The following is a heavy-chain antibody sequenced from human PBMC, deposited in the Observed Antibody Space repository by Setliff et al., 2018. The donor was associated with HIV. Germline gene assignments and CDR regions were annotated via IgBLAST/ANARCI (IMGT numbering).Heavy chain of an antibody. CDR1: GDSISSNNYY. J-gene: IGHJ3*02. D-gene: IGHD3-3*01. CDR3: ARSFSGRYFWSGYYTGPDPKGENAFDI. V-gene: IGHV4-39*07. Sequence: PSETLSLTCTVSGDSISSNNYYWAWIRQSPGKGLEWIGCIFYGGSVYGSGRTFFNPSLKSRVTISVDASERHFSLRMTSTTAADTAIYYCARSFSGRYFWSGYYTGPDPKGENAFDIWGQGTMVTVSS. CDR2: IFYGGSVYGSGRT.